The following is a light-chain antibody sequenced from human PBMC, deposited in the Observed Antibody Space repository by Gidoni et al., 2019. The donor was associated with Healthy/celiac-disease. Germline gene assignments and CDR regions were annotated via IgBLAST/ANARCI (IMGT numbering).Light chain of an antibody. J-gene: IGKJ3*01. CDR1: QSVSSN. CDR2: DAS. V-gene: IGKV3-15*01. Sequence: EIVMTQSPATLSVSPGERASLSCRASQSVSSNLVWYQQKPSQAPRLLIYDASTRATGISARFSGSGSGTEFTLTISSLQSEDLAVYYCQQYNNWGTFGPGTKVHIK. CDR3: QQYNNWGT.